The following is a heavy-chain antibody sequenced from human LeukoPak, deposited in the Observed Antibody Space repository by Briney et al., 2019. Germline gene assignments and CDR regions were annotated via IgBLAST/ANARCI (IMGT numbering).Heavy chain of an antibody. J-gene: IGHJ4*02. D-gene: IGHD3-3*02. CDR3: ARAGRIGFFGNVLTCDS. V-gene: IGHV4-38-2*02. CDR1: AYSISSDYY. CDR2: IHHSGST. Sequence: PSKTLSLTCSVSAYSISSDYYWGWIRQPPGQGLQWIGSIHHSGSTYYNPSLQSRVTLSMDTSKNQFSLKLTSVTAADTAVYFCARAGRIGFFGNVLTCDSWGQGALVTVSS.